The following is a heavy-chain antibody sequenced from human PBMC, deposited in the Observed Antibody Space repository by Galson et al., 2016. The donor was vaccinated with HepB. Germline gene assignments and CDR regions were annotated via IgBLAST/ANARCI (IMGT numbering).Heavy chain of an antibody. Sequence: SLRLSCAASGFTFSSYWMNWVRQAPGKGLEWVANIKQDGSEKYYVDSVKGRFTISRDNAKNSLYLQMNSLRAEDTAVYYCARPPTGDCWSGFYTYWGQGTLVTVSS. J-gene: IGHJ4*02. CDR1: GFTFSSYW. D-gene: IGHD3-3*01. V-gene: IGHV3-7*05. CDR2: IKQDGSEK. CDR3: ARPPTGDCWSGFYTY.